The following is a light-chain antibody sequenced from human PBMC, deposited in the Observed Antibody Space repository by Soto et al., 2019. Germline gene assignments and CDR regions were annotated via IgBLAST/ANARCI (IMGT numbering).Light chain of an antibody. Sequence: DIQMTQSPSTLSASVGDRVTITCRASQSISSWLAWYQQKPGKAPKLLIYDASSLGSGVPSRFSGSGSRTEFTLTISSLQPDDCATYYCQQYNSYSLYTFGQGTKLEIK. J-gene: IGKJ2*01. CDR2: DAS. CDR3: QQYNSYSLYT. CDR1: QSISSW. V-gene: IGKV1-5*01.